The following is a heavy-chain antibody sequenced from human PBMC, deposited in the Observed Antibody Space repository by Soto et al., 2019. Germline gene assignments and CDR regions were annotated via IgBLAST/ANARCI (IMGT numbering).Heavy chain of an antibody. J-gene: IGHJ5*02. CDR1: GFTFSSYG. D-gene: IGHD3-16*02. CDR2: IWYDGSNK. CDR3: ARGFKGYRGWFDP. V-gene: IGHV3-33*01. Sequence: QVQLVESGGGVVQPGRSLRLSCAASGFTFSSYGMHWVRQAPGKGLEWVAVIWYDGSNKYYADSVKGRFTISRDNSKNTLYLQMNSLRAEDTAVYYCARGFKGYRGWFDPWGQGTLVTVSS.